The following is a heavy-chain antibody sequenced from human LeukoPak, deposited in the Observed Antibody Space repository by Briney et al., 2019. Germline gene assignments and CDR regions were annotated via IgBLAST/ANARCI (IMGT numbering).Heavy chain of an antibody. CDR3: VKEYFRGFDQ. CDR2: ISNDGKLT. J-gene: IGHJ4*02. Sequence: GRSLRLSCAASGFTFNSYGMHWVRRAPGKRLEWVAAISNDGKLTYYEDSVRGRFTISRDNSKNTVHLQMNSLRTEDTAVYHCVKEYFRGFDQWGQGTLVIVSS. V-gene: IGHV3-30*18. CDR1: GFTFNSYG. D-gene: IGHD2/OR15-2a*01.